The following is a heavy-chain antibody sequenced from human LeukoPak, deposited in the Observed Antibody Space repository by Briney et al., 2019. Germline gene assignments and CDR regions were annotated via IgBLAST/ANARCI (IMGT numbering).Heavy chain of an antibody. CDR3: ASDYGSGSYPFDY. CDR1: GYTFTSYG. V-gene: IGHV1-18*01. J-gene: IGHJ4*02. CDR2: ISPYNGDT. Sequence: ASVKLSCKASGYTFTSYGISWVRQAPGQGLEWMGWISPYNGDTDYAQKLQGRVTMTRDTSTSTVYMELSSLRSEDTAVYYCASDYGSGSYPFDYWGQGTLVTVSS. D-gene: IGHD3-10*01.